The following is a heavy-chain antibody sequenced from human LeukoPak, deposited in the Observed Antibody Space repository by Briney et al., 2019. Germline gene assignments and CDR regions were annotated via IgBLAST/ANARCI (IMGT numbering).Heavy chain of an antibody. CDR1: GFTFSSYW. CDR2: IKSDGTGI. D-gene: IGHD3-3*01. V-gene: IGHV3-74*01. Sequence: GGSLRLSCAASGFTFSSYWMSWVRQAPGKGLVWVSRIKSDGTGITYTDSVEGRFTISRDNAKNTLYLQMNSLRDEDTAVYYCVRGQTIDYWGQGTLVTVSS. J-gene: IGHJ4*02. CDR3: VRGQTIDY.